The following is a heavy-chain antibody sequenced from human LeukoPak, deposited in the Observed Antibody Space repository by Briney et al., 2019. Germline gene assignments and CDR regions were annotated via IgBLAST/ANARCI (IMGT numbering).Heavy chain of an antibody. D-gene: IGHD6-13*01. CDR3: ARSGRGSSCHFDY. Sequence: PGGSLRLSCAASGFTFSSYAMSWVRQAPGKGLEWIGEINHSGSTNYNPSLKSRVTISVDTSKNQFSLKLSSVTAADTAVYYCARSGRGSSCHFDYWGQGTLVTVSS. CDR1: GFTFSSYA. J-gene: IGHJ4*02. V-gene: IGHV4-34*01. CDR2: INHSGST.